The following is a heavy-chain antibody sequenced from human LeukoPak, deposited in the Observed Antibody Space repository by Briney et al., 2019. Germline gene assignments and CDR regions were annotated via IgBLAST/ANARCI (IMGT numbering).Heavy chain of an antibody. Sequence: SQTLSLTCAISGDSVSSNSAAWNWPRQSPSRGLEWLGRTYYRSKRYNDYAVSVRSRITINPDTSKNLFSLQLNSVTPEDTAVYYCARDLSGTYYGFYFDYWGQGTLVTVSS. CDR1: GDSVSSNSAA. CDR3: ARDLSGTYYGFYFDY. V-gene: IGHV6-1*01. CDR2: TYYRSKRYN. J-gene: IGHJ4*02. D-gene: IGHD1-26*01.